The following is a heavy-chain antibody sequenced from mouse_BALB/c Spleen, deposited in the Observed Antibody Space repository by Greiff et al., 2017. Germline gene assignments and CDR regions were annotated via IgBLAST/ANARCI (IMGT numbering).Heavy chain of an antibody. CDR3: TRMYYGSSWFAY. CDR1: GYTFTDYY. J-gene: IGHJ3*01. Sequence: VQLQESGAELARPGASVKLSCKASGYTFTDYYINWVKQRTGQGLEWIGEIYPGSGNTYYNEKFKGKATLTADKSSSTAYMQLSSLTSEDSAVYFGTRMYYGSSWFAYWGQGTLVTVSA. V-gene: IGHV1-77*01. D-gene: IGHD1-1*01. CDR2: IYPGSGNT.